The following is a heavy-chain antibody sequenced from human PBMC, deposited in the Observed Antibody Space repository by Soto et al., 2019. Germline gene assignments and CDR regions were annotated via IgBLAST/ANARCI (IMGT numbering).Heavy chain of an antibody. J-gene: IGHJ6*02. D-gene: IGHD3-22*01. CDR3: ARGTLITMIVGDYYYGLDV. V-gene: IGHV1-46*01. CDR2: INPSGGST. CDR1: GYTFTSYY. Sequence: ASVKVSCKASGYTFTSYYMHWVRQAPGQGLEWMGIINPSGGSTSYAQKFQGRVTMTRDTSTSTVYMELSSPRSEDTAVYYCARGTLITMIVGDYYYGLDVWGQGTTATVSS.